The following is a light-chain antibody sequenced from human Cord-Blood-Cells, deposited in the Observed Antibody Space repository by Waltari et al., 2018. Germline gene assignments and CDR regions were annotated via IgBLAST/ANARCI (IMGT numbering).Light chain of an antibody. CDR2: RNN. CDR1: SSNIGSQH. CDR3: AVWDDSLSAWV. Sequence: QSVLTQPPSASGTPGQRVTIPCSGSSSNIGSQHAFWYPQLPGTAPKLLSYRNNQRPSGVPDRFSGSKSGTSASLAISGLRSEDEADYHCAVWDDSLSAWVFGGGTKLTVL. J-gene: IGLJ3*02. V-gene: IGLV1-47*01.